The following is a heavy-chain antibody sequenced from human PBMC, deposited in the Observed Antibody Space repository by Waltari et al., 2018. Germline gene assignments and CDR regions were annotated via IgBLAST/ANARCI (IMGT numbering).Heavy chain of an antibody. Sequence: QVVDSGGGLVQPGRSLSLSCPAAGFTFSRYDFNWFRQAPGKAPEWISRINAGGSVMYYADSVKGRFAISRDNANNFLYLQMDRLTVEDTAVYYCERSGGYWGQGSQVTVSS. D-gene: IGHD3-16*01. CDR1: GFTFSRYD. J-gene: IGHJ4*02. CDR3: ERSGGY. V-gene: IGHV3-48*03. CDR2: INAGGSVM.